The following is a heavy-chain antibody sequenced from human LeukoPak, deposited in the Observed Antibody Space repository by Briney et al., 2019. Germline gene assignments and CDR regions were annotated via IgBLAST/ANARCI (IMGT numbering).Heavy chain of an antibody. V-gene: IGHV4-34*01. CDR1: GGSFSSYY. J-gene: IGHJ5*02. CDR3: ARSRPRRNIVVVVAATGSWFDP. D-gene: IGHD2-15*01. CDR2: INHSGST. Sequence: SETLSLTCAVYGGSFSSYYWSWIRQPPGKGLEWIGEINHSGSTNYNPSLKSRVTISVDTSKNQFSLKLSSVTAADTAVYYCARSRPRRNIVVVVAATGSWFDPWGQGTLVTVSS.